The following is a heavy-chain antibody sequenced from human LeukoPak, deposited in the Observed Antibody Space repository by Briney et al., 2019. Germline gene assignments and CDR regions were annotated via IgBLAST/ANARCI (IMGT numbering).Heavy chain of an antibody. CDR1: GYNFTSYW. J-gene: IGHJ4*02. V-gene: IGHV5-51*01. CDR3: ASQPYCGGDCSWGAFDY. CDR2: IYPGDSDT. D-gene: IGHD2-21*02. Sequence: GESLKISCKGSGYNFTSYWIGWVRQMPGKGLEWMGIIYPGDSDTRYSPSFQGQVTISADKSISTAYLQWSSLKASDTAMYYCASQPYCGGDCSWGAFDYWGQGTLVTVSS.